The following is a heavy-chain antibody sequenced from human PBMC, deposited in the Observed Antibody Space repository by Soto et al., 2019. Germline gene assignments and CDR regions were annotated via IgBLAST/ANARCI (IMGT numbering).Heavy chain of an antibody. CDR1: GGSISSSSYY. CDR3: ARQSSNYVGDYYYYYMDV. Sequence: PSETLSLTCTVSGGSISSSSYYWGWIRQPPGKGLEWIWSIYYSGSTYYNPSLKSRVTISVDTSKNQFSLKLSSVTAADTAVYYCARQSSNYVGDYYYYYMDVWGKGTTVTVSS. V-gene: IGHV4-39*01. J-gene: IGHJ6*03. D-gene: IGHD4-4*01. CDR2: IYYSGST.